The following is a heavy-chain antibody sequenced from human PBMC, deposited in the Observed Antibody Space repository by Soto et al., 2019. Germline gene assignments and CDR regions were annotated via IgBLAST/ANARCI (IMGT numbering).Heavy chain of an antibody. D-gene: IGHD6-13*01. J-gene: IGHJ3*02. Sequence: QVQLVESGGGVVQPGRSLRLSCAASGFTFSSYGMHWVRQAPGKGLEWVAVISYDGSNKYYADSVKGRFTISRDNSKNTLYLKMNSLRAEDTAVYYCAKDHSRGGRGAFDIWGQGTMVTVSS. CDR3: AKDHSRGGRGAFDI. CDR1: GFTFSSYG. CDR2: ISYDGSNK. V-gene: IGHV3-30*18.